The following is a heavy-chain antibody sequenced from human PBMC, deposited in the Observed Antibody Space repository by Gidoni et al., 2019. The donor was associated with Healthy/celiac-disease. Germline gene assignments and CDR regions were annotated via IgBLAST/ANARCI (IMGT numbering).Heavy chain of an antibody. CDR3: ARGRGGSSFDY. V-gene: IGHV3-21*01. D-gene: IGHD2-15*01. CDR2: ISSSSSYI. J-gene: IGHJ4*02. Sequence: EVQLVESGGGLVKPGGSLRLSRAASAFTFSSYSMNWVRQGPGKGLEWVSFISSSSSYIYYADSVKGRFTISRDNAKNSLYLQMNSLRAEDTAVYYCARGRGGSSFDYWGQGTLVTVSS. CDR1: AFTFSSYS.